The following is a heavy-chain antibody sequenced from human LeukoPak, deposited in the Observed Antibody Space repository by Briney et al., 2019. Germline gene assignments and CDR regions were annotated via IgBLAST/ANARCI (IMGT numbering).Heavy chain of an antibody. V-gene: IGHV4-39*01. CDR1: GGSISSSSYY. J-gene: IGHJ4*02. CDR3: VRHPALVPPDD. D-gene: IGHD6-6*01. CDR2: IYYSGST. Sequence: SETLSLTCTVSGGSISSSSYYWGWIRQPPGKGLEWIGSIYYSGSTYYNPSLKSRVIISVDTSKNQFSLKLSSVTAADTAVYYCVRHPALVPPDDWGQGTLVIVSS.